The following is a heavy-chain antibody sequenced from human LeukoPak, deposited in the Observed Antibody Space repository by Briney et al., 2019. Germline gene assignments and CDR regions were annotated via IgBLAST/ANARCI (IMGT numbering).Heavy chain of an antibody. Sequence: SQTLSLTCAISGDSFSSNRAAWNWIRQSPSRGLEWLGRTYYRSKWYNDYAVSVKSRIIVNPDTSKNQFSLQLNSVTPEDKAVYYCARELWTTVTTSNYYYYGMDAWGQGTTVTVS. V-gene: IGHV6-1*01. CDR3: ARELWTTVTTSNYYYYGMDA. J-gene: IGHJ6*02. CDR2: TYYRSKWYN. D-gene: IGHD4-17*01. CDR1: GDSFSSNRAA.